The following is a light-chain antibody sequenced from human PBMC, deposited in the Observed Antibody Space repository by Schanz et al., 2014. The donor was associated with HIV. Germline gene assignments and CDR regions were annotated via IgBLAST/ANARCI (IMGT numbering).Light chain of an antibody. V-gene: IGKV3-20*01. Sequence: EIVLTQSPATLSLSPGERATLSCRASQSVSSSYLAWYQQKRDQPPRLLIYAASTRVTGVPARFSGSGSGTDFTLTISRLEPEDFAVYYCQQYGSSSWTFGQGTKVEIK. CDR2: AAS. J-gene: IGKJ1*01. CDR3: QQYGSSSWT. CDR1: QSVSSSY.